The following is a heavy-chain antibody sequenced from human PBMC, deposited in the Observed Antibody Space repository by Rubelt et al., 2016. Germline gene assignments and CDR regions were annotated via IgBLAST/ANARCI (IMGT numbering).Heavy chain of an antibody. J-gene: IGHJ5*02. Sequence: QLQLQESGPGLVKPSETLSLTCTVSGGSISGGGYYWSWIRHLPGTGLEWIGHIYYSGTTYYNPSLKTRPTISLDKSKNQFSLKRSSVTAADTAVYYCAREDGDYAHHWGQGTLVTVSS. D-gene: IGHD4-17*01. CDR3: AREDGDYAHH. V-gene: IGHV4-31*03. CDR1: GGSISGGGYY. CDR2: IYYSGTT.